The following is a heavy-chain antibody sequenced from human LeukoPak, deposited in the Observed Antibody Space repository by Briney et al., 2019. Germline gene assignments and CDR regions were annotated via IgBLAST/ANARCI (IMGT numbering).Heavy chain of an antibody. CDR3: ARLVRGVGYWYFDL. Sequence: SETLSLTCAISGYSINSGYYWGWIRQPPGKGLEWINDIHHSGSTHYNPSLKSRVTISVDTSKNQFSLNLSSVTAADTAMYYCARLVRGVGYWYFDLWGRGTLVTVSS. V-gene: IGHV4-38-2*01. CDR1: GYSINSGYY. D-gene: IGHD3-10*01. J-gene: IGHJ2*01. CDR2: IHHSGST.